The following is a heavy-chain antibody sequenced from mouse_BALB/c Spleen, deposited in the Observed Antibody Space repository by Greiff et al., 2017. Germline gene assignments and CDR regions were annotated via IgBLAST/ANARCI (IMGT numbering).Heavy chain of an antibody. D-gene: IGHD2-1*01. CDR3: ARPYGNWDYAMDY. Sequence: DVMLVESGGGLVKPGGSLKLSCAASGFAFSSYDMSWVRQTPEKRLEWVAYISSGGGSTYYPDTVKGRFTISRDNAKNTLYLQMSSLKSEDTAMYYCARPYGNWDYAMDYWGQGTSVTVSS. CDR1: GFAFSSYD. CDR2: ISSGGGST. J-gene: IGHJ4*01. V-gene: IGHV5-12-1*01.